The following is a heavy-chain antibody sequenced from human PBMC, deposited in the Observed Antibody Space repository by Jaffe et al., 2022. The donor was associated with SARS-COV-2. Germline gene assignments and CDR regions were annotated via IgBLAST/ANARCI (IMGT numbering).Heavy chain of an antibody. CDR3: ARDLAPYYDFWSGYSSSYYYYYGMDV. J-gene: IGHJ6*02. V-gene: IGHV4-61*02. CDR1: GGSISSGSYY. Sequence: QVQLQESGPGLVKPSQTLSLTCTVSGGSISSGSYYWSWIRQPAGKGLEWIGRIYTSGSTNYNPSLKSRVTISVDTSKNQFSLKLSSVTAADTAVYYCARDLAPYYDFWSGYSSSYYYYYGMDVWGQGTTVTVSS. D-gene: IGHD3-3*01. CDR2: IYTSGST.